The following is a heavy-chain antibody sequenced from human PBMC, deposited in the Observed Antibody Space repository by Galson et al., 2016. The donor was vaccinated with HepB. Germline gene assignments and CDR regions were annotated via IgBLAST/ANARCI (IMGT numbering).Heavy chain of an antibody. Sequence: SVKVSCKASGYNFTNYAMHWVRQAPGQRLEWMGWIKAGNGNTKYSQKFQGRISITRDTSASTAYMEGRALRSEDTAVCYCAMTPSAASLSYYGMDVWGKGTMVPVSS. CDR1: GYNFTNYA. CDR3: AMTPSAASLSYYGMDV. CDR2: IKAGNGNT. V-gene: IGHV1-3*01. J-gene: IGHJ6*04.